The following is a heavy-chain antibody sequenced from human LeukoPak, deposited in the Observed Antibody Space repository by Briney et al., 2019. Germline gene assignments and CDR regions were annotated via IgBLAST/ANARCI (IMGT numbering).Heavy chain of an antibody. Sequence: PGGSLRLSCAASGFTFSSYSMNWVRQAPGKGLEWVSSISSSSSYIYYADSVKGRFTISRDNSKNTLYLQMNSLRAEDTAVYYCARSAAGHQYYYYYMDVWGKGTTVTVSS. CDR2: ISSSSSYI. CDR3: ARSAAGHQYYYYYMDV. D-gene: IGHD1-14*01. V-gene: IGHV3-21*01. CDR1: GFTFSSYS. J-gene: IGHJ6*03.